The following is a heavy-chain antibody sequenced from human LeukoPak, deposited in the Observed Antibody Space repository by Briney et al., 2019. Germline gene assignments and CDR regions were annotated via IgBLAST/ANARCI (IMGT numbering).Heavy chain of an antibody. CDR1: GFTFSNSA. CDR2: IVVGSGNT. D-gene: IGHD2/OR15-2a*01. Sequence: ASVKVSCRASGFTFSNSAVQWVRQARGQRLEWIGWIVVGSGNTNYAQKFQERVTITRDMSTSTAYMELSSLRSEDTAVYYCAVDVIYESDWGQGTLVTVSS. J-gene: IGHJ4*02. V-gene: IGHV1-58*01. CDR3: AVDVIYESD.